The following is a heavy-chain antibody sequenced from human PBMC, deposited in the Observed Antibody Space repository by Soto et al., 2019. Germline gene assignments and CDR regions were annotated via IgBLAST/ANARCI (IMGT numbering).Heavy chain of an antibody. CDR1: GGTFSSYA. D-gene: IGHD3-22*01. CDR3: VRGPNYYDSSGYYPAPFDY. J-gene: IGHJ4*02. CDR2: IIPIFGTA. Sequence: ASVKVSCKASGGTFSSYAISWVRQAPGQGLEWMGGIIPIFGTANYAQKFQGRVTITADESTSTAYMELSSLRSEDTAVYYCVRGPNYYDSSGYYPAPFDYWGQGTLVTVSS. V-gene: IGHV1-69*13.